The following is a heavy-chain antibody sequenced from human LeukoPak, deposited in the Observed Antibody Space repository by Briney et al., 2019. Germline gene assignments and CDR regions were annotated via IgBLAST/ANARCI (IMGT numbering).Heavy chain of an antibody. CDR3: AKDPGVDIVAIRGYYFDY. D-gene: IGHD5-12*01. Sequence: GRSLRLSCAASGFTFSSYGMHWVRQAPGKGLEWVAVISYDGSNKYYADSVKGRFTISRDNSKNTLYLQMNSLRAEDTAVYYCAKDPGVDIVAIRGYYFDYWGQGTLVTVSS. CDR2: ISYDGSNK. CDR1: GFTFSSYG. V-gene: IGHV3-30*18. J-gene: IGHJ4*02.